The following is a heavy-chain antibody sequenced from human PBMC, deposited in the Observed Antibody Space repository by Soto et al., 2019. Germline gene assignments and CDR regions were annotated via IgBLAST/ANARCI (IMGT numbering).Heavy chain of an antibody. V-gene: IGHV3-23*01. J-gene: IGHJ3*02. Sequence: GGSLRLSCAASGFTFSSYAMSWVRQAPGKGLEWVSAISGSGGSTYYADSVKGRFTISRDNSKKTLYLQMNSLRAEDTAVYYYAKGWYYYDAFDIWGQGTMVTRSS. CDR2: ISGSGGST. CDR1: GFTFSSYA. D-gene: IGHD3-10*01. CDR3: AKGWYYYDAFDI.